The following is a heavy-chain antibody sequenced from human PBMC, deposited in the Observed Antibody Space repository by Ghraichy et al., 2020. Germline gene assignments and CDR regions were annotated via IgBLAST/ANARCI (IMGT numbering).Heavy chain of an antibody. CDR1: GFTFGDYA. J-gene: IGHJ3*02. CDR3: TRELLVRGVIIKEGDAFDI. V-gene: IGHV3-49*03. D-gene: IGHD3-10*01. Sequence: GGSLRLSCTASGFTFGDYAMSWFRQAPGKGLEWVGFIRSKAYGGTTEYAASVKGRFTISRDDSKSIAYLQMNSLKTEDTAVYYCTRELLVRGVIIKEGDAFDIWGQGTMVTVSS. CDR2: IRSKAYGGTT.